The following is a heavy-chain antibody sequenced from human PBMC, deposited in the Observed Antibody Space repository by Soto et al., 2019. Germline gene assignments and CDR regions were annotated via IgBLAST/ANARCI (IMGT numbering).Heavy chain of an antibody. CDR1: NGSVSSGNYL. J-gene: IGHJ4*02. CDR2: MYYSGST. V-gene: IGHV4-61*01. D-gene: IGHD5-18*01. CDR3: ARRYGYSFDY. Sequence: SETLSLTCTVSNGSVSSGNYLWSWIRQSPGKGLEWIGNMYYSGSTNNNSSLKSRVTISVDTSKNQLSLKLSSVTAADTAVYYCARRYGYSFDYWGQGTLVTVSS.